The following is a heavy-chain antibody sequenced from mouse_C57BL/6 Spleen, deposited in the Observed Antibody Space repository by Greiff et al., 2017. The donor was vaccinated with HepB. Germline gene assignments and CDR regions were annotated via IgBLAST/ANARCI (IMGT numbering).Heavy chain of an antibody. Sequence: EVNLVESGGDLVKPGGSLKLSCAASGFTFSSYGMSWVRQTPDKRLEWVATISSGGSYTYYPDSVKGRFTISRDNAKNTLYLQMSSLKSEDTAMYYCARHGTGTYYFDYWGQGTTLTVSS. J-gene: IGHJ2*01. CDR2: ISSGGSYT. V-gene: IGHV5-6*01. D-gene: IGHD4-1*01. CDR1: GFTFSSYG. CDR3: ARHGTGTYYFDY.